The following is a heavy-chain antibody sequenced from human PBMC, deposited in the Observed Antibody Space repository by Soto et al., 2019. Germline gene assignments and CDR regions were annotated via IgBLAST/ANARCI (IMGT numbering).Heavy chain of an antibody. Sequence: ASVKVSCKASGYTFTSYVISWVRQAPGQGLEWMGWISAYNGNTNYAQKLQGRVTMTTDTSTSTAYMELRSLRSDDTAVYYCARVVLWFGELSLDYYGMYFWGQGTTVTVSS. J-gene: IGHJ6*02. CDR2: ISAYNGNT. V-gene: IGHV1-18*01. D-gene: IGHD3-10*01. CDR1: GYTFTSYV. CDR3: ARVVLWFGELSLDYYGMYF.